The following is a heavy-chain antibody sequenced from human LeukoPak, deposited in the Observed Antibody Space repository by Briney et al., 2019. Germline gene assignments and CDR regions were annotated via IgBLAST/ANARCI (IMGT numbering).Heavy chain of an antibody. D-gene: IGHD1-26*01. CDR2: INPNSGGR. J-gene: IGHJ5*02. CDR1: GYTFTGYY. Sequence: ASVKVSCKASGYTFTGYYMHWVRQAPGQGLEWMGWINPNSGGRNYAQKFQGRVTMTRDTSISTAYMELSRLRSDDTAVYYCARDLRGGRGGATVYRFDPGGQEPLVTVSS. CDR3: ARDLRGGRGGATVYRFDP. V-gene: IGHV1-2*02.